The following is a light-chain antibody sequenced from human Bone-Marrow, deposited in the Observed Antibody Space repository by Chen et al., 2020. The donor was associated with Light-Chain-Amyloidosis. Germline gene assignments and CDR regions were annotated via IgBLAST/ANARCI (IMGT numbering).Light chain of an antibody. CDR3: QQYDYSTPGTT. V-gene: IGKV3-20*01. J-gene: IGKJ2*01. CDR1: QTIPSSC. CDR2: GAS. Sequence: EIVLTQSPGTLALSPGERATLSCRASQTIPSSCLAWYQQSPGQPPRLLIHGASSRATGIPDRFSGSGYGTDFTLTISRLEPGDCGVYYCQQYDYSTPGTTFGPGTKLEIK.